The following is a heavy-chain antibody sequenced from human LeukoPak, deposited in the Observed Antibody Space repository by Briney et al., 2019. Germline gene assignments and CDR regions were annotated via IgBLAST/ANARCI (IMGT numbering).Heavy chain of an antibody. V-gene: IGHV4-59*08. D-gene: IGHD4-17*01. CDR1: GGSIKSYF. Sequence: PSETLSLTCTVSGGSIKSYFWSWIRQFPGKGLEWIGYISYRGSTNYNPSLKSRVIISIDTSKNQFSLKLSSVTAADTAVYYCARHLYGDYVSDSWGQGNLVTVSS. CDR2: ISYRGST. CDR3: ARHLYGDYVSDS. J-gene: IGHJ4*02.